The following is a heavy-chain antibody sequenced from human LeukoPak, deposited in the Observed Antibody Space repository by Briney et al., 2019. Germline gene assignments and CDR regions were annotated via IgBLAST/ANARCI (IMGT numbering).Heavy chain of an antibody. V-gene: IGHV3-30*18. CDR2: ISYDGSNK. Sequence: PGGSLRLSCAASGFTFSSYGTHWVRQAPGKGLEWVAVISYDGSNKYYADSVKGRFTISRDNSKNTLYLQMNSLRAEDTAVYYCAKDPYSRSYYYYGMDVWGQGTTVTVSS. CDR1: GFTFSSYG. J-gene: IGHJ6*02. D-gene: IGHD1-26*01. CDR3: AKDPYSRSYYYYGMDV.